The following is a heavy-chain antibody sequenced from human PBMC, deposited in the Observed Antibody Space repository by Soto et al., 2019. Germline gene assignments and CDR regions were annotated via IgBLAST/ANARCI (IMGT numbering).Heavy chain of an antibody. CDR1: GYTFTTSG. D-gene: IGHD1-26*01. CDR2: ISTYNGDT. Sequence: QVQLVQSGPEVKKPGASVKVSCEASGYTFTTSGISWVRQAPGQGLEWMGWISTYNGDTNSAQKFQGSDPMTAATSTGTGYMELMSLKSDDTAVYYCARQGSWPYYYYGLDVWGQGTTVTVSS. CDR3: ARQGSWPYYYYGLDV. J-gene: IGHJ6*02. V-gene: IGHV1-18*01.